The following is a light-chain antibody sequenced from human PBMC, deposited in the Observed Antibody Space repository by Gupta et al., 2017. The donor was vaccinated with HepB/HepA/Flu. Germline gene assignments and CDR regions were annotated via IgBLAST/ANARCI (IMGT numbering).Light chain of an antibody. J-gene: IGLJ3*02. CDR1: NSNFGSYT. Sequence: QPVLSQLPSAPGTPAPSVTIACSSSNSNFGSYTVNWYQHLPGTAPKRLIFTTHQRPSGVPDRFSGSKSGTSASVAISRLQSADEADYYCTAWDDSLNGWVFGGGTKLTAL. CDR2: TTH. V-gene: IGLV1-44*01. CDR3: TAWDDSLNGWV.